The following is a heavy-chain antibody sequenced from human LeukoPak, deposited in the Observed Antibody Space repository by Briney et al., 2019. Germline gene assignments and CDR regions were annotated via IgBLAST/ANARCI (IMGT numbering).Heavy chain of an antibody. J-gene: IGHJ4*02. Sequence: PGGSLGLSCAASGFTFDDYGMSWVRQAPGKGLEWVSATSASGGSTYYADSVKGRFTISRDNSKNTLYLQMNSLRAEDTAVYYCAKRSDYGGNWNYFDYWGQGTLVTVSS. D-gene: IGHD4-23*01. CDR1: GFTFDDYG. CDR2: TSASGGST. V-gene: IGHV3-23*01. CDR3: AKRSDYGGNWNYFDY.